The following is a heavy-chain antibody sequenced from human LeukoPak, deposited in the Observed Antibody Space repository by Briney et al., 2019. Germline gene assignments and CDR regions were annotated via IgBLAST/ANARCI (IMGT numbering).Heavy chain of an antibody. J-gene: IGHJ4*02. CDR2: IYYSGNT. Sequence: NSSETLSLTCTVSGDSISSSSYYWGWIRQAPGKGLEWIGSIYYSGNTYYNPSLKSRVTISVDTSKKQLSLKLSSVTAADTAVYYCARRDYYDSNAYYYAYWGQGTLVTVSS. CDR1: GDSISSSSYY. D-gene: IGHD3-22*01. V-gene: IGHV4-39*01. CDR3: ARRDYYDSNAYYYAY.